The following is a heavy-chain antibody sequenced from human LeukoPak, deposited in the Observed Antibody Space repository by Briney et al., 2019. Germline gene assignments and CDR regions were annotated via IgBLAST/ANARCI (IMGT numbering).Heavy chain of an antibody. Sequence: GGSLRLSCAASAFTFSDYSMNWVRQAPGRGLEWISYISGRSSTIYYADSVRGRFTISRDNAKNSMYLQMNSLRAEDTAVYYCARDRLTSGSYFFDYWGQGTLVTVSS. CDR3: ARDRLTSGSYFFDY. D-gene: IGHD1-26*01. V-gene: IGHV3-48*01. J-gene: IGHJ4*02. CDR1: AFTFSDYS. CDR2: ISGRSSTI.